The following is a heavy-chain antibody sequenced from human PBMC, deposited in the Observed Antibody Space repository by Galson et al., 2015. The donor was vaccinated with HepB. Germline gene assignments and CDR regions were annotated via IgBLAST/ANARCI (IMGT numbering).Heavy chain of an antibody. D-gene: IGHD5-12*01. CDR3: ARLGYIGYDFERHFFDY. V-gene: IGHV1-2*06. CDR2: INPKSGGT. J-gene: IGHJ4*02. CDR1: GYTFTGYY. Sequence: SVKVSCKASGYTFTGYYLHWVRQAPGQGLEWMGQINPKSGGTNYAQKFQGRVTMTRDTSISTAYMEVGRLRSDDTAVYYCARLGYIGYDFERHFFDYSGQGTLVTVSS.